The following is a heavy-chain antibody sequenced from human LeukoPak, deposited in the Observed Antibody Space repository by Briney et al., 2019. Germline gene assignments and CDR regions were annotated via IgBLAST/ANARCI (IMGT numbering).Heavy chain of an antibody. D-gene: IGHD6-13*01. V-gene: IGHV3-30*02. CDR3: AKERAAAGTACWFDP. Sequence: GGSLRLSCAASGFTFSSYGMHWVRQAPGKGLEWVAFIRYDGSNKYYADSVKGRFTISRDNSKNTLYLQMNSLRAEDTAVYYCAKERAAAGTACWFDPWGQGTLVTVSS. J-gene: IGHJ5*02. CDR2: IRYDGSNK. CDR1: GFTFSSYG.